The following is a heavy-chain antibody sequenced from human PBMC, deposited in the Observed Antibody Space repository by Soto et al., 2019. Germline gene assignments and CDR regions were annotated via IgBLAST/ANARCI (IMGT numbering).Heavy chain of an antibody. Sequence: VCLRRYCAARGFSFNGYVMTWVRQGPGKGLEWVSAISGSGDYTYYADSVKGRFAISRDDSKNTLFLQMNSLRAEDWALYYCARMGATYPNYFFHIWAQRTLVTVP. CDR1: GFSFNGYV. D-gene: IGHD3-10*01. CDR2: ISGSGDYT. CDR3: ARMGATYPNYFFHI. V-gene: IGHV3-23*01. J-gene: IGHJ4*02.